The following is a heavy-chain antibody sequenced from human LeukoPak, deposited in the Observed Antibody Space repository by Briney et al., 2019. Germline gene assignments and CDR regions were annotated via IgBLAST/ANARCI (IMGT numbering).Heavy chain of an antibody. Sequence: GGSLRLSCVASGFTFSNHAIHWVRQAPGKGLESVSAISGNGVGTIYANSVRGRFTISRDNSKNTLYLQMGSLRDDDMGVYYCARENNGWLDYWGQGALVTVST. CDR1: GFTFSNHA. CDR3: ARENNGWLDY. D-gene: IGHD6-19*01. V-gene: IGHV3-64*01. J-gene: IGHJ4*02. CDR2: ISGNGVGT.